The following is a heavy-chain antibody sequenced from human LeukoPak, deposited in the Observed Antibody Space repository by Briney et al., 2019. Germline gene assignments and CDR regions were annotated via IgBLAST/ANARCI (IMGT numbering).Heavy chain of an antibody. J-gene: IGHJ4*02. Sequence: PGGSLRLSCAASGFTFSSYGMSWVRQAPGKGPQWVSAITGSGGTTYYADSVKGRFTISRDNSKNTLYLQMHSLRAEDTAVYYCAKVQGYFDYWGQGNLVTVSS. CDR2: ITGSGGTT. CDR1: GFTFSSYG. CDR3: AKVQGYFDY. V-gene: IGHV3-23*01.